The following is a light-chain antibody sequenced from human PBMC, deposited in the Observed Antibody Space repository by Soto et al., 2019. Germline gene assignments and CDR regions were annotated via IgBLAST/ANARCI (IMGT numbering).Light chain of an antibody. V-gene: IGKV3-20*01. J-gene: IGKJ1*01. CDR2: GAS. Sequence: AIKSVRSSYLAWYQQKXGQATRLLIYGASXRANGIPDRFSGSGSGTDFTLTISRLETEDFAVYYCQQYGSSLPTFGEGSKVDI. CDR1: KSVRSSY. CDR3: QQYGSSLPT.